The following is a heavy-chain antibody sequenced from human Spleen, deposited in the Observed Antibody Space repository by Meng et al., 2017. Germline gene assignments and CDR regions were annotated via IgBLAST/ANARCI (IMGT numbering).Heavy chain of an antibody. D-gene: IGHD2-2*01. CDR1: GGTFSSYA. CDR3: ARKAGNCISTTCYSLDY. CDR2: IIPIFGTA. J-gene: IGHJ4*02. Sequence: SVKVSCKASGGTFSSYAISWVRQAPGQGLEWMGGIIPIFGTANYAQKFQGRVTITTDESTSTAYMELSSLRSEDTAVYYCARKAGNCISTTCYSLDYWGQGTLVTVSS. V-gene: IGHV1-69*05.